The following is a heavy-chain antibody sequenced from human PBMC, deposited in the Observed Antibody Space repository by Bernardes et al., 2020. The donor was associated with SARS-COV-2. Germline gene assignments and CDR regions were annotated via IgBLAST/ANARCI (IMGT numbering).Heavy chain of an antibody. CDR1: GGSIRSYY. CDR3: ARSGSGWDFGN. V-gene: IGHV4-59*01. J-gene: IGHJ4*02. CDR2: ANYNWST. D-gene: IGHD6-19*01. Sequence: SETLSLTCSVSGGSIRSYYWCWIRQPPPPGLGWIGYANYNWSTSTNPSLKRRVTISVDTSEHRFSLRLCTVTAAHTAVYYCARSGSGWDFGNWGQGNLVSGS.